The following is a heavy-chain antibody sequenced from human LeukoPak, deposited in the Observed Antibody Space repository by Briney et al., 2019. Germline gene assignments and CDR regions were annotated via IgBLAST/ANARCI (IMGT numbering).Heavy chain of an antibody. CDR1: GFTVSSNY. V-gene: IGHV3-66*01. CDR2: IYRGGST. J-gene: IGHJ4*02. Sequence: GGSLRLSCAASGFTVSSNYMSWVRQAPGKGLEWVSVIYRGGSTYYADSVKGRFTISRDNSKNTLYLQMNSLRAEDTAVYYCARGKTVLRYFDWFFDYWGQGTLVTVSS. CDR3: ARGKTVLRYFDWFFDY. D-gene: IGHD3-9*01.